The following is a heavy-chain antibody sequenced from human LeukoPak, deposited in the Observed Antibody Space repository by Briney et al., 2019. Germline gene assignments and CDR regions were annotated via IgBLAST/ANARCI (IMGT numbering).Heavy chain of an antibody. D-gene: IGHD5-18*01. J-gene: IGHJ4*02. CDR1: GGSISSGDYY. V-gene: IGHV4-30-4*08. CDR3: ARVNTATLPFDY. CDR2: IYYSGST. Sequence: SETLSLTCTVSGGSISSGDYYWSWIRQPPGKGLEWIGYIYYSGSTYYNPSLKSRVTISVDTSKNQFSLKLSSVTAADTAVYYCARVNTATLPFDYWGQGTLVTVSS.